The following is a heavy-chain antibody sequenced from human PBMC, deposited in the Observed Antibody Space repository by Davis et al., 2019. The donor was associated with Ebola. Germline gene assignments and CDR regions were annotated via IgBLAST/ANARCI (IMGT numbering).Heavy chain of an antibody. J-gene: IGHJ4*02. D-gene: IGHD3-9*01. Sequence: ASVKVSCKASGYRFTSYYMHWVRQAPGQGLEWMGIINPITGGTSYAQNFQVRVNMTRDTSTSTVYMELSSLRSEDTATYFCARDFDGGNYYFDYWGPGTPVTVSS. CDR3: ARDFDGGNYYFDY. V-gene: IGHV1-46*01. CDR2: INPITGGT. CDR1: GYRFTSYY.